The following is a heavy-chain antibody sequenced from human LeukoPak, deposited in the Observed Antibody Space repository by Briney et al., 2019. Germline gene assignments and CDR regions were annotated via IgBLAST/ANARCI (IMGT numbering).Heavy chain of an antibody. CDR2: IYSGGST. V-gene: IGHV3-53*01. J-gene: IGHJ4*02. CDR1: GFTVSSNY. Sequence: PGGSLRLSCAASGFTVSSNYMSWVRQAPGKGLEWVSVIYSGGSTSYADSVKGRFTISRDNSKNTLFLQMNSLRAEDTAVYYCSRTGDSTGYVFYFDYWGQGTLVTVSS. CDR3: SRTGDSTGYVFYFDY. D-gene: IGHD5-12*01.